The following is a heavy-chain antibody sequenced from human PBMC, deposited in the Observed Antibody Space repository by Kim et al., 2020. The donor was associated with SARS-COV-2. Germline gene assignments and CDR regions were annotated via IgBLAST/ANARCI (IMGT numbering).Heavy chain of an antibody. V-gene: IGHV1-18*04. D-gene: IGHD3-10*01. Sequence: ASVKVSCKASGYTFTSYGISWVRQAPGQGLEWMGWISAYNGNTNYAQKLQGRVTMSTDTSTRTAYMEQRRLRSDDTAVYYCVRDVVVRGLVRGVEADYRGQRTLLTVYS. J-gene: IGHJ4*02. CDR3: VRDVVVRGLVRGVEADY. CDR2: ISAYNGNT. CDR1: GYTFTSYG.